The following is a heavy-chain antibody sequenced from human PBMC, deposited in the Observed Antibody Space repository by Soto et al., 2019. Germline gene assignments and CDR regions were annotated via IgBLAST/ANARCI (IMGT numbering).Heavy chain of an antibody. CDR1: GGSISSYY. CDR2: IYYSGST. V-gene: IGHV4-59*01. J-gene: IGHJ6*02. Sequence: LSLTCTVSGGSISSYYWSWIRQPPGKGLEWIGYIYYSGSTNYNPSLKSRVTISVDTSKNQFSLKLSSVTAADTAVYYCARGQGYSSSWYMGYYYYYYGMDVWGQGTTVTVYS. CDR3: ARGQGYSSSWYMGYYYYYYGMDV. D-gene: IGHD6-13*01.